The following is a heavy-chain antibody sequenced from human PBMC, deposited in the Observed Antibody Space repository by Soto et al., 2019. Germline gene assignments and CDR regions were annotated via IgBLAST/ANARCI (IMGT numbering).Heavy chain of an antibody. Sequence: QMQLVQSGAEVKKPGSSVKVSCKASGGTLSSFINYPINWVRQAPGQGLEWMGGIVPNGCTVHYAQKFQGRVNITENKSTGTAYMELSSLRSEDTALYYCARRDTSGFLRYFDNWGQGTLLTVSS. CDR1: GGTLSSFINYP. CDR3: ARRDTSGFLRYFDN. CDR2: IVPNGCTV. D-gene: IGHD6-19*01. J-gene: IGHJ4*02. V-gene: IGHV1-69*06.